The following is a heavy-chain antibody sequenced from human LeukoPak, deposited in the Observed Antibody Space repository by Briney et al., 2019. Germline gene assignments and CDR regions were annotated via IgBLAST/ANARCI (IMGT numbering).Heavy chain of an antibody. Sequence: SETLSLTCAVYGWSFSGYYWSWIRQPPGKGLEWIGEINHSGSTNYNPSLKSRVTISVDTSKNQFSLKLSSVTAADTAVYYCARGRRVVVPAAMLGGRSSSWQDNWFDPWGQGTLVTVSS. CDR1: GWSFSGYY. CDR3: ARGRRVVVPAAMLGGRSSSWQDNWFDP. V-gene: IGHV4-34*01. J-gene: IGHJ5*02. CDR2: INHSGST. D-gene: IGHD2-2*01.